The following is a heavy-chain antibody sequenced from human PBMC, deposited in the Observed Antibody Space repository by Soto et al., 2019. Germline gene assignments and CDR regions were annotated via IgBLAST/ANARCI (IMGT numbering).Heavy chain of an antibody. CDR2: IWYDGSNK. CDR3: ARDCPMVLPAASGVYCYYGMDV. CDR1: GFTFSTYG. D-gene: IGHD2-2*01. J-gene: IGHJ6*02. V-gene: IGHV3-33*01. Sequence: GGSLRLSCAASGFTFSTYGIHWVRQAPGKGLEWVAVIWYDGSNKYYADSVKGRFTISRDNSKNTLYLQMNSLRAEDTAVYYCARDCPMVLPAASGVYCYYGMDVWGQGTTVTVSS.